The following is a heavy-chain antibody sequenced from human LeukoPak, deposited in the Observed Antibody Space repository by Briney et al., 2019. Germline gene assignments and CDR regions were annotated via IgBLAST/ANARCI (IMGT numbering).Heavy chain of an antibody. CDR1: GFTFSTYR. D-gene: IGHD7-27*01. V-gene: IGHV3-7*01. CDR3: ASLSGVPEY. J-gene: IGHJ1*01. CDR2: IRDDGSEK. Sequence: GGSLRLSCAASGFTFSTYRMNWVRQAPGKGLEWLASIRDDGSEKYYVDSVKGRFTISRDNAKNSVSLQMNGLRVEDTAMYFSASLSGVPEYSGQGTLVTVLS.